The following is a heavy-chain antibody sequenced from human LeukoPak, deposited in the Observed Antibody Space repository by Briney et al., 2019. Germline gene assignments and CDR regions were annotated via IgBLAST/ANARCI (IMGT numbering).Heavy chain of an antibody. CDR1: GYSFTSYW. J-gene: IGHJ3*02. V-gene: IGHV5-51*01. CDR2: IYPGDSDT. Sequence: GESLKISCKGSGYSFTSYWIGWVRQMPGKGLEWMGIIYPGDSDTRYSPSFQGQVTISADKSISTAYLQWSSLKASDTAMYYCAXAPDLDIVVVYDAFDXWGQGTMVTVSS. D-gene: IGHD2-2*01. CDR3: AXAPDLDIVVVYDAFDX.